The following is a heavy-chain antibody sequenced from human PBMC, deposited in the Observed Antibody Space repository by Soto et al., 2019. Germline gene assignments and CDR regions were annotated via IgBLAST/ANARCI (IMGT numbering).Heavy chain of an antibody. J-gene: IGHJ4*02. CDR1: GFTFRSYE. CDR2: ISNSGSTI. Sequence: EVQLVASGGGLVQPGGSLRLSCAVSGFTFRSYEINWVRQAPGKGLEWVAYISNSGSTIYYADSVKGRFTISRDNAKNSLYLQMNSLRAEDTAVYYCARGPGVAVGGYYLDYWGQGTLVTVSS. CDR3: ARGPGVAVGGYYLDY. V-gene: IGHV3-48*03. D-gene: IGHD6-19*01.